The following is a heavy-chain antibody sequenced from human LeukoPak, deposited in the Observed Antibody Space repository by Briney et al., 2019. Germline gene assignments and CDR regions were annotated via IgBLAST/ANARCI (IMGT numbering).Heavy chain of an antibody. V-gene: IGHV4-59*01. J-gene: IGHJ3*02. CDR1: GGSISSYY. CDR3: ARTPPFPGGYDDEGEIDAFDI. CDR2: IYYSGST. Sequence: SETLSFTCTVSGGSISSYYWSWIRQPPGKGLEWIGNIYYSGSTNHNPSLKSRVTISVDTSKNQFSLKLSFVTAADTAVYYCARTPPFPGGYDDEGEIDAFDIWGQGTMVTVSS. D-gene: IGHD5-12*01.